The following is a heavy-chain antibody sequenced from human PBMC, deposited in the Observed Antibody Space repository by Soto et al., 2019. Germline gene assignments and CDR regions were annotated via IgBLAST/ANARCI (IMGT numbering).Heavy chain of an antibody. Sequence: QLQLQESGPGLVKPSETLSLTCTVSGGSISSSSYYWGWIRQPPGKGLEWIGSIYYSGSTYYNPYLKSRVTISVDTSKNQFSLKLSSVTAADTAVYYCARHGNDGYWSGGSCPEFDPWGQGTLVTVSS. V-gene: IGHV4-39*01. CDR1: GGSISSSSYY. CDR2: IYYSGST. D-gene: IGHD2-15*01. J-gene: IGHJ5*02. CDR3: ARHGNDGYWSGGSCPEFDP.